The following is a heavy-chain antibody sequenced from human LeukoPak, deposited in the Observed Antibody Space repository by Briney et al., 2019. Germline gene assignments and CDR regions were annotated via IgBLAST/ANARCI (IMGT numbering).Heavy chain of an antibody. Sequence: SVKVSGKASGGTFSSYAISWVRQAPGQGLEWMGRIIPILGIANYAQKFQGRVTITADKSTSTAYMELSSLRSEDTAVYYCARDGIVLMVYATHVGMDVWGQGTTVTVSS. D-gene: IGHD2-8*01. CDR3: ARDGIVLMVYATHVGMDV. V-gene: IGHV1-69*04. J-gene: IGHJ6*02. CDR1: GGTFSSYA. CDR2: IIPILGIA.